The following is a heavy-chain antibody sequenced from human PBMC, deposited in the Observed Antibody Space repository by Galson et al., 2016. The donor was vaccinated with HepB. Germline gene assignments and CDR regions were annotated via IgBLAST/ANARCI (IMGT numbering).Heavy chain of an antibody. V-gene: IGHV3-49*04. D-gene: IGHD6-13*01. CDR1: GFTFTNYW. CDR3: TDGGGIAAVARGLNH. J-gene: IGHJ5*02. Sequence: SLRLSCAASGFTFTNYWMTWVRQAPGKGLEWVGFISSNAYGGTTEFAASVKDRFTISRDDSKSIAYLQMNSLKIEDTAVYYCTDGGGIAAVARGLNHWGQGTLVTVSS. CDR2: ISSNAYGGTT.